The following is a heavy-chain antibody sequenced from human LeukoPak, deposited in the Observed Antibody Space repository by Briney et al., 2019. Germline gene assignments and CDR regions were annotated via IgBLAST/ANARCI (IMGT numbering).Heavy chain of an antibody. CDR2: IYSGGST. D-gene: IGHD2-2*01. Sequence: GGSLRLPCAASGFTVSSNYMSWVRQAPGKGLEWVSLIYSGGSTYYADSVKGRFTISRDNSKNTLYLQMNSLRAEDTAVYYCARVVYCSGTRCYGFDYWGQGTLVTVSS. J-gene: IGHJ4*02. V-gene: IGHV3-53*01. CDR1: GFTVSSNY. CDR3: ARVVYCSGTRCYGFDY.